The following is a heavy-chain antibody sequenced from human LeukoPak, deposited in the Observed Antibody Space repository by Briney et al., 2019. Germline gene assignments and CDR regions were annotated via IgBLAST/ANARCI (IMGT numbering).Heavy chain of an antibody. D-gene: IGHD2-21*02. Sequence: PSQTLSLTCTVSGGSISSGNYYWSWIRQPPGKGLEWIGYIYYSGSTNYNPSLKSRVTISVDTSKNQFSLKLSSVTAADTAVYYCAREWSGDCCSDAFDIWGQGTMVTVSS. CDR2: IYYSGST. CDR1: GGSISSGNYY. V-gene: IGHV4-61*01. J-gene: IGHJ3*02. CDR3: AREWSGDCCSDAFDI.